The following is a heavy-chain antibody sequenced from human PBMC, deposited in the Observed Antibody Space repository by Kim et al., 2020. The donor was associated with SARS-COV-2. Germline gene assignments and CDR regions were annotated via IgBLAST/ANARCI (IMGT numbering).Heavy chain of an antibody. D-gene: IGHD2-2*01. CDR1: GFSLSTTKMG. CDR2: IYWDGDQ. V-gene: IGHV2-5*02. J-gene: IGHJ4*02. Sequence: SGPTLVNPTQTLTLTCSFSGFSLSTTKMGVGWIRQPPGKAPEWLALIYWDGDQRYNLFLKKRLNITKDSSNNQVVLSMTNMDPVDTATYYCARYPVFDFWGPGILVTVSS. CDR3: ARYPVFDF.